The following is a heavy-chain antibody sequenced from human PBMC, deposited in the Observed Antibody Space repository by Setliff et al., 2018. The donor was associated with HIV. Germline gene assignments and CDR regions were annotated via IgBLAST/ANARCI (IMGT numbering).Heavy chain of an antibody. J-gene: IGHJ3*02. CDR3: ARDRPPSTVDMLGAFDR. CDR2: IYYTGTT. V-gene: IGHV4-59*01. D-gene: IGHD4-17*01. Sequence: PSETLSLTCTVSRGSISRYYWSWIRQPPGKGLEWIGYIYYTGTTKYNPSLKSRVTMSVDTSKNQLSLNLSSLTAADTAVYYCARDRPPSTVDMLGAFDRWGQGTMVTVSS. CDR1: RGSISRYY.